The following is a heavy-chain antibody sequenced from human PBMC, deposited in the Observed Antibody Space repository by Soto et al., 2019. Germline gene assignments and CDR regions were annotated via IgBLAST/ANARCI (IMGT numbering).Heavy chain of an antibody. J-gene: IGHJ5*02. Sequence: QLQLQESGPGLVKPSETLSLTCTVSGGSISSSSYYWGWIRQPPGKGLEWIGSIYYSGSTYYNPSLKSRVTISVDTSKNQFSLKLSSVTAADTAVYYCARHKAPFAAADPDLDWFDPWGQGTLVTVSS. CDR3: ARHKAPFAAADPDLDWFDP. D-gene: IGHD6-13*01. V-gene: IGHV4-39*01. CDR2: IYYSGST. CDR1: GGSISSSSYY.